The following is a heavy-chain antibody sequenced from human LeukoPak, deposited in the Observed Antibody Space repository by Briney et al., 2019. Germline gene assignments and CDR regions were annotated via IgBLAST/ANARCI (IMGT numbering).Heavy chain of an antibody. CDR1: GGSISSYY. J-gene: IGHJ3*02. Sequence: PSETLSLTCTVSGGSISSYYWSWIRQPPGKGLEWIGYISYSGSTNFNPSLKSRVTISVDTSKNQFSLKLSSVTAADTAVYYCAREKVAFDIWGQGTMVTVSS. CDR2: ISYSGST. V-gene: IGHV4-4*08. CDR3: AREKVAFDI.